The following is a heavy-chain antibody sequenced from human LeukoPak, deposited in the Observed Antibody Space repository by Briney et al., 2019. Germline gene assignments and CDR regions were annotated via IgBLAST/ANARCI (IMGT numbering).Heavy chain of an antibody. CDR3: ARIQADSSGQSFDY. J-gene: IGHJ4*02. CDR2: IDWDDDK. V-gene: IGHV2-70*11. D-gene: IGHD3-22*01. Sequence: SGPALVKPTQTLTLTCTFSGFSLSTSGMCVSWIRQPPGKALEWLARIDWDDDKYYSTSLKTRLTISKDTSKNQVVLTMTNMDPVDTATYYCARIQADSSGQSFDYWGQGTLVTVSS. CDR1: GFSLSTSGMC.